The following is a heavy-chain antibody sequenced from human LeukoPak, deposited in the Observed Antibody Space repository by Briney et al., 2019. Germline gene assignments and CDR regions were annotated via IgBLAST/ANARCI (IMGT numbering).Heavy chain of an antibody. CDR2: IHHSGTT. J-gene: IGHJ3*02. CDR1: GGSITTTNW. D-gene: IGHD6-19*01. V-gene: IGHV4-4*02. Sequence: SGTLSLTCAVSGGSITTTNWWTWVRQPPGKGLEWIGEIHHSGTTHYNPSLKTRVTISVDNSKNQFSLKLTSMTAADTAVYYCAGPTPRYSSGRDAFDIWGQGTMVTVSS. CDR3: AGPTPRYSSGRDAFDI.